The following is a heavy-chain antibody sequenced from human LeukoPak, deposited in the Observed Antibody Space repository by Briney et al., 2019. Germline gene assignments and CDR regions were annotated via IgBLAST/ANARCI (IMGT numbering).Heavy chain of an antibody. Sequence: SETLSLTCTVSGGSISSSSYYWGWIRQPPGKGLEWIGSIYYSGSTYYNPSLKSRVTMSVDTSKNQFSLKLSSVTAADTAVYYCAMATTFYYFDYWGQGTLVTVSS. D-gene: IGHD5-24*01. J-gene: IGHJ4*02. V-gene: IGHV4-39*01. CDR2: IYYSGST. CDR3: AMATTFYYFDY. CDR1: GGSISSSSYY.